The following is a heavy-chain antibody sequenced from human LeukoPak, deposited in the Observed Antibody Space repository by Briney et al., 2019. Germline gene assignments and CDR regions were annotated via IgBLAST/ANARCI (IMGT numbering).Heavy chain of an antibody. D-gene: IGHD4-17*01. J-gene: IGHJ6*02. V-gene: IGHV1-69*04. CDR3: ARDYGDLVGDYYYYYGMDV. CDR1: GGTFSSYA. CDR2: IIPILGIA. Sequence: SVKLSCKASGGTFSSYAISWVRQAPGQGLEWMGRIIPILGIANDAQKFQGRVTITADKSTSTAYMELSSLRSEDTAVYYCARDYGDLVGDYYYYYGMDVWGQGTTVTVSS.